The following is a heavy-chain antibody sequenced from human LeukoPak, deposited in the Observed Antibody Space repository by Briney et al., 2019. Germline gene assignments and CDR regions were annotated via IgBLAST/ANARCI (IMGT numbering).Heavy chain of an antibody. Sequence: SETLSLTCAVSGDSYSSHYWTWIRQPPGKGLEWIGYISYIGSTNYNPSLKSRVTISIDTSKNQFSLKLSSVTAADTAVYYCARDLVTVTKGFDIWGQGTMVSVSS. J-gene: IGHJ3*02. CDR2: ISYIGST. V-gene: IGHV4-59*11. D-gene: IGHD4-17*01. CDR3: ARDLVTVTKGFDI. CDR1: GDSYSSHY.